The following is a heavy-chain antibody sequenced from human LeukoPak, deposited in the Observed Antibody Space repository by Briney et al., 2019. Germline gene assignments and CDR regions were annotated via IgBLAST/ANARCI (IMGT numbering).Heavy chain of an antibody. CDR3: AKGASDYYDILTGYYF. CDR2: ISGSGGST. D-gene: IGHD3-9*01. V-gene: IGHV3-23*01. CDR1: GFTFTTYA. J-gene: IGHJ4*02. Sequence: GGSLRLSCAASGFTFTTYAMTWVRQAPGKGLEWVSAISGSGGSTYYADSVKGRFTIARDNSKNTLYLQMNSLRAEDTAVYYCAKGASDYYDILTGYYFGGQGTLVTVSS.